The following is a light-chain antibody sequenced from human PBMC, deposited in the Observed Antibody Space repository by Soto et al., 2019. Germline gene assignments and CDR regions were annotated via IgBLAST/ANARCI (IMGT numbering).Light chain of an antibody. CDR3: QQYVSSPWA. J-gene: IGKJ1*01. V-gene: IGKV3-20*01. Sequence: DIALTQSPGTLSLSPGERATLSCRASQSVDSSYLGWYQQKPGQAPRLLIYSASTRATGIPDRFSGSASGTEFTLTISRLEPEDFAVYYCQQYVSSPWAFGQGTKVEI. CDR1: QSVDSSY. CDR2: SAS.